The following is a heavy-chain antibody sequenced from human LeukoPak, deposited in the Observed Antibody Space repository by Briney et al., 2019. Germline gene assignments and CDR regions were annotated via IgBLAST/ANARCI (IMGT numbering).Heavy chain of an antibody. CDR3: EIHCSSTSCPNNWFDP. D-gene: IGHD2-2*01. CDR2: ISYDGSNK. Sequence: HPGGSLRLSCAASGFSFSSYGMHWVRQGPGKGVEWVAVISYDGSNKYYADSVKGRFTISRDNSKNTLYLQMNSLRAEDTAVYYCEIHCSSTSCPNNWFDPWGQGTLVTVSS. J-gene: IGHJ5*02. V-gene: IGHV3-30*03. CDR1: GFSFSSYG.